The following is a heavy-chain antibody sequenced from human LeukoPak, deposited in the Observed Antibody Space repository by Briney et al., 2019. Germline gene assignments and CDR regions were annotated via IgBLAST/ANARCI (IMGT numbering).Heavy chain of an antibody. CDR2: ISGTSIST. D-gene: IGHD3-16*02. J-gene: IGHJ4*02. CDR3: ALGLSKMIRGPVDY. V-gene: IGHV3-23*01. CDR1: GFTFSNHA. Sequence: AGGSLRLSCAASGFTFSNHAMTWVRQAPGKGLEWVSSISGTSISTFIADSVKGRFTISRDNSKNTLFLQMNSLRAEDTAIYFCALGLSKMIRGPVDYWGQGALVTVSS.